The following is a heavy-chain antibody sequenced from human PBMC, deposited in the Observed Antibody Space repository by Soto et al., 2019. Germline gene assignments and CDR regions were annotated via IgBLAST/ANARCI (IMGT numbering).Heavy chain of an antibody. J-gene: IGHJ3*02. Sequence: EVQLVESGGGLVQPGGSLRLSCAASGFTFSSYWMHWVRQAPGKGLVWVSRINSDGSSTSYADSVKGRFTISRDNAKNTLYLQMNSLGAEDTAVYYCARDNPYYYDSSGYPGHDAFDIWGQGTMVTVSS. CDR1: GFTFSSYW. CDR3: ARDNPYYYDSSGYPGHDAFDI. D-gene: IGHD3-22*01. CDR2: INSDGSST. V-gene: IGHV3-74*01.